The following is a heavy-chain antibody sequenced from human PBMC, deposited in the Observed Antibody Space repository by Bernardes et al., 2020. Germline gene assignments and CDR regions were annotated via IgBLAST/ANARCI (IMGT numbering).Heavy chain of an antibody. Sequence: SETLSLTCSVSAVSLPSSYWSCIRQPPGPGLEWIGQIHYSGNIYYNPSLKSRVTMSVDTSKNQFSLMLRSVTAADTAVYFCARDIDRPGTFYYFDYWGLGTLGTVSS. V-gene: IGHV4-59*01. CDR1: AVSLPSSY. CDR2: IHYSGNI. J-gene: IGHJ4*02. D-gene: IGHD1-26*01. CDR3: ARDIDRPGTFYYFDY.